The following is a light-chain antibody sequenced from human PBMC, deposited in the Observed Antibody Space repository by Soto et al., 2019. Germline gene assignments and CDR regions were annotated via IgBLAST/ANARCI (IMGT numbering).Light chain of an antibody. CDR1: SSDVGGYNY. V-gene: IGLV2-14*01. CDR3: SSYTSSSSVV. J-gene: IGLJ2*01. CDR2: DVS. Sequence: QSVLTQPASVSGSPGQSITISCTGTSSDVGGYNYVSLYQQHPGKAPKLMIYDVSNRPSGVSNRFSGSKSGNTASLTISGLQAEDEADYYCSSYTSSSSVVFGGGTKLTVL.